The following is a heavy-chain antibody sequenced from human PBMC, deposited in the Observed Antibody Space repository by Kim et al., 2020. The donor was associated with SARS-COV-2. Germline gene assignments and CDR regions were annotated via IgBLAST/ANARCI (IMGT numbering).Heavy chain of an antibody. CDR3: ARGGLRVLAWLVNGLHF. CDR1: FPCSGWY. CDR2: IRSSASTI. Sequence: FPCSGWYVCWFRQTPGKGLEFVACIRSSASTISYAASVKGRLTISTDNATTSLCLQRNRLRAEDTAVYYCARGGLRVLAWLVNGLHFWGQGTTVTVSS. V-gene: IGHV3-11*01. D-gene: IGHD3-3*01. J-gene: IGHJ6*02.